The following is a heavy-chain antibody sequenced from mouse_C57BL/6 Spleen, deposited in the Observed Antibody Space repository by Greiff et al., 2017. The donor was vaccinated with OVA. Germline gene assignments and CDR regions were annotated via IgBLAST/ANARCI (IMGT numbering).Heavy chain of an antibody. J-gene: IGHJ2*01. CDR1: GYTFTSYW. CDR3: ARGGGDFDY. Sequence: QVQLQQPGAELVRPGSSVKLSCKASGYTFTSYWMHWVQQRPIQGLEWIGNIDPSDSETYYNQKFKDKATLTVDKSSSTAYMQLSSLTSEDSAVYYCARGGGDFDYWGQGTTLTVSS. V-gene: IGHV1-52*01. D-gene: IGHD1-1*02. CDR2: IDPSDSET.